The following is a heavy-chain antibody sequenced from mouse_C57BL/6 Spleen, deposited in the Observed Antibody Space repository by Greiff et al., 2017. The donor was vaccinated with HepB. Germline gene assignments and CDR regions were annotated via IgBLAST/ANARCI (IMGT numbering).Heavy chain of an antibody. CDR1: GFTFSSYA. Sequence: EVQGVESGGGLVKPGGSLKLSCAASGFTFSSYAMSWVRQTPEKRLEWVATISDGGSYTYYPDNVKGRFTISRDNAKNNLYLQMSHRKSEDTAMYYCARYSGVAKAMDYWGQGTSVTVSS. V-gene: IGHV5-4*01. J-gene: IGHJ4*01. CDR3: ARYSGVAKAMDY. CDR2: ISDGGSYT. D-gene: IGHD1-1*02.